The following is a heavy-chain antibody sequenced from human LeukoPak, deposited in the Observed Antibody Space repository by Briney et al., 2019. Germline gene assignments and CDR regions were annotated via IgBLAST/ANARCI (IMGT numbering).Heavy chain of an antibody. CDR1: GGSISSSSYY. J-gene: IGHJ5*02. Sequence: SETLSLTCTVSGGSISSSSYYWGWIRQPPGKGLEWIGNIYYSGSTYYNPSLKSRVTISVDTSKNQFSLKLSSVTAADTAVYYCARGKGGSYFIFPNWFDPWGQGTLVTVSS. CDR3: ARGKGGSYFIFPNWFDP. CDR2: IYYSGST. V-gene: IGHV4-39*07. D-gene: IGHD1-26*01.